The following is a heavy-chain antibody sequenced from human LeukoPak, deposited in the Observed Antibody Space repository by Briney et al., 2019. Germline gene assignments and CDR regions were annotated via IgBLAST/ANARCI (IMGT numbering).Heavy chain of an antibody. CDR2: IWYDGGNI. CDR1: GFAFRSFG. J-gene: IGHJ4*02. CDR3: AREGSGANSLAY. V-gene: IGHV3-33*01. Sequence: PGRSLSLSCAASGFAFRSFGMHWVRQAPGKGLEWVSVIWYDGGNIYYADSVKGRFSISRDNSKNTLYLQMNSLRAEDTAVYYCAREGSGANSLAYWGQGTLVTVSS. D-gene: IGHD4/OR15-4a*01.